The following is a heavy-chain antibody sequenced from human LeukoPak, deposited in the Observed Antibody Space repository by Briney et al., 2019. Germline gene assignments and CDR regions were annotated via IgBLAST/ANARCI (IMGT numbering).Heavy chain of an antibody. J-gene: IGHJ6*03. V-gene: IGHV5-51*01. CDR2: IYPGESDT. CDR3: AILGYCSGGSCYINSTYYYYYMDV. Sequence: GESLKISCKGSGCSFTSYWIGWVRQMPGKGLEWMGIIYPGESDTRYSPSFQGHVAISADKSISTAYLQWSSLKASDTAMYYCAILGYCSGGSCYINSTYYYYYMDVWGKGTTVTVSS. CDR1: GCSFTSYW. D-gene: IGHD2-15*01.